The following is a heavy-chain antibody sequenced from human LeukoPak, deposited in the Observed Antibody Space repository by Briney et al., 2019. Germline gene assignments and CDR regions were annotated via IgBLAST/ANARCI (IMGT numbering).Heavy chain of an antibody. V-gene: IGHV3-20*04. CDR2: INWNGGST. CDR1: GFSFDDYG. J-gene: IGHJ4*02. Sequence: PGESLRLSCAASGFSFDDYGMSWVRQAPGKGLEWVSGINWNGGSTGYADSVKGRFTISRDNAKNSLYLQMNSLRAEDTALYYCARDAVLRNIAAAGYFDYWGQGTLVTVSS. CDR3: ARDAVLRNIAAAGYFDY. D-gene: IGHD6-13*01.